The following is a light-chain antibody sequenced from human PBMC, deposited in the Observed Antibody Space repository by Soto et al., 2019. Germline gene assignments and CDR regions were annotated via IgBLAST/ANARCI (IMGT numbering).Light chain of an antibody. V-gene: IGKV3D-20*02. J-gene: IGKJ1*01. CDR2: DAS. CDR3: QERTGWPPWT. CDR1: QSVSSSY. Sequence: IVMTQSPATLSVSPWERATLSCRASQSVSSSYLAWYQQKPGQAPRLLIYDASKRASGFPARFSGSGSGTDFTLTISSLEPEDFAVYYCQERTGWPPWTFGQGTKVDIK.